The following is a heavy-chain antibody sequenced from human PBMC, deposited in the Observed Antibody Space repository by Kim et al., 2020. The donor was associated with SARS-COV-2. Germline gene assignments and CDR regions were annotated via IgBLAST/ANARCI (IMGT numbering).Heavy chain of an antibody. V-gene: IGHV4-59*08. D-gene: IGHD6-13*01. J-gene: IGHJ5*02. CDR3: ARRVAAAGNNWFDP. Sequence: NPSRKSRVTISVDTSKNQFSLKLSSVTAADTAVYYCARRVAAAGNNWFDPWGQGTLVTVSS.